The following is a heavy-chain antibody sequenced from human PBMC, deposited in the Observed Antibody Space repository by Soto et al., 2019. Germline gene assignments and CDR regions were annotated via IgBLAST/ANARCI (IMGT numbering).Heavy chain of an antibody. J-gene: IGHJ5*02. CDR3: ARVQWDYDILTGPRGRRWFDP. CDR2: TYYSGST. D-gene: IGHD3-9*01. V-gene: IGHV4-61*01. CDR1: GGSFSSGSYY. Sequence: SETLSLTCTVSGGSFSSGSYYWSWIRQPPGKGLEWIGYTYYSGSTNYNPSLKSRVTISVDTSKNQFSLKLSSVTAADTAVYYCARVQWDYDILTGPRGRRWFDPWGQGTLVTVSS.